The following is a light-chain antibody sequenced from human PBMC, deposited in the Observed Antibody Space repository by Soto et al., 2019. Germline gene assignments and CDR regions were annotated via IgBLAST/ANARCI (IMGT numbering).Light chain of an antibody. J-gene: IGKJ1*01. CDR3: QQYNNYWT. CDR2: DAS. CDR1: QSISSW. Sequence: DIQMTQSPSTLSASVGDRVTITCRASQSISSWLAWYQQKPGKAPNLLIYDASSLESGVPSRFSGSGSGTEFTLTISSLQPDDFATYYCQQYNNYWTFGQGTKVDIK. V-gene: IGKV1-5*01.